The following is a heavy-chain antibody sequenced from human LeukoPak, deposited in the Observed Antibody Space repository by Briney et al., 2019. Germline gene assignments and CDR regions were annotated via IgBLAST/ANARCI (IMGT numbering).Heavy chain of an antibody. D-gene: IGHD2-21*01. CDR1: GYTFTKYV. CDR2: INAGNGDT. J-gene: IGHJ4*02. V-gene: IGHV1-3*01. Sequence: GASVKVSCKASGYTFTKYVVHWVRQAPGQRPEWMGCINAGNGDTKYSQNFQDRVTITRDTSANTAYMELSSLTSEDTALYYCARDDCGDTCYPGGYWGQGTLVTVSS. CDR3: ARDDCGDTCYPGGY.